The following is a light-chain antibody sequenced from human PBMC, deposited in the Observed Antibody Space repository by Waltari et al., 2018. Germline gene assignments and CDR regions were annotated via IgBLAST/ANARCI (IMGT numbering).Light chain of an antibody. V-gene: IGKV2-30*01. CDR2: KVC. J-gene: IGKJ2*01. CDR1: QSLVYPDQVTL. CDR3: MQNSYWRYT. Sequence: DVVLTQSPLSLPVTLGQSASISCKSSQSLVYPDQVTLLNWYHQSPDQSPRGRIYKVCNGGSGVPDRVSGSGAGTDVRLKISRVEAEDAGTYYCMQNSYWRYTFGQGTKLEI.